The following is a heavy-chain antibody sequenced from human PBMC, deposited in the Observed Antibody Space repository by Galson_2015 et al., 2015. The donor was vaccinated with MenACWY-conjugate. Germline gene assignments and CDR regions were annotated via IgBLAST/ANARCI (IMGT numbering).Heavy chain of an antibody. D-gene: IGHD1-26*01. J-gene: IGHJ4*02. V-gene: IGHV3-21*01. CDR2: ISSSSSYI. CDR1: GFTFSSYS. CDR3: ATGSGSYSHFDY. Sequence: SLRLSCAASGFTFSSYSMNWVRQAPGKGLEWVSSISSSSSYIYYADSVKGRFTISRDNAKNSLYLQMNSLRAEDTAVYYCATGSGSYSHFDYWGQETLVTVSS.